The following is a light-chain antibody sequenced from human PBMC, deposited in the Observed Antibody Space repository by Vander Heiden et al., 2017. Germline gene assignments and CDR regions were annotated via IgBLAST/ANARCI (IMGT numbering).Light chain of an antibody. CDR1: SSNIGAGYY. J-gene: IGLJ1*01. CDR2: DNN. CDR3: QAYDGSLSGPYV. Sequence: QSVLTQPPSVSGAPGQRVIISCTGSSSNIGAGYYVHWYQQFPGAAPKLLISDNNNRPSGVPDRFSGSRSGTSASLVITGLQAEDEADYYCQAYDGSLSGPYVFGTGTKVTVL. V-gene: IGLV1-40*01.